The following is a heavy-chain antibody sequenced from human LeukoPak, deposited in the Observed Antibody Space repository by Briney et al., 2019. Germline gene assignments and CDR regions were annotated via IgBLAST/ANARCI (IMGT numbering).Heavy chain of an antibody. CDR2: IYSGGST. V-gene: IGHV3-53*01. D-gene: IGHD6-13*01. CDR1: GFTFSDYY. CDR3: AKAVAGTNYYYGMDV. Sequence: PGGSLRLSCAASGFTFSDYYMSWIRQAPGKGLEWVSVIYSGGSTYYADSVRGRFTISRDNSKNTLYLQMNSLRAEDTAVYYCAKAVAGTNYYYGMDVWGQGTTVTVSS. J-gene: IGHJ6*02.